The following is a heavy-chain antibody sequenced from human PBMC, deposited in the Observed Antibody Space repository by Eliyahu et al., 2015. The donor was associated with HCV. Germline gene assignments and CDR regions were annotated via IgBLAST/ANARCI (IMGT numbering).Heavy chain of an antibody. CDR3: ARDSVVIAIQRFDY. V-gene: IGHV3-21*01. CDR2: ISGSGSYI. CDR1: GFTFSSYS. D-gene: IGHD2-21*01. Sequence: EVQLVVSGGGLVKPGGSLRLSCAASGFTFSSYSMNWVRQAPGKGLEWVSSISGSGSYIFYADSVKGRFTISRDNAKNSLYLQMNSLRAEDTAVYYCARDSVVIAIQRFDYWGQGTLVTVSS. J-gene: IGHJ4*02.